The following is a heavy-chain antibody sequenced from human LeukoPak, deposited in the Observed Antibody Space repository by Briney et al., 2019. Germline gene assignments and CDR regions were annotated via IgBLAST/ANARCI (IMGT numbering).Heavy chain of an antibody. CDR1: GYTFTGYY. J-gene: IGHJ3*02. D-gene: IGHD1-26*01. CDR2: INPNSGGT. CDR3: ARAQKMPRIVEATARAFDI. V-gene: IGHV1-2*02. Sequence: ASVKVSCKASGYTFTGYYMHWVRQAPGQGPEWMGWINPNSGGTNYAQKFQGRVTMTRDTSISTAYMELSRLRSDDTAVYYCARAQKMPRIVEATARAFDIWGQGTMVTVSS.